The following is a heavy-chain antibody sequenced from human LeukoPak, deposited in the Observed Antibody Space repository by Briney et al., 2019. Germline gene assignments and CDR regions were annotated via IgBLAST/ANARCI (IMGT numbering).Heavy chain of an antibody. J-gene: IGHJ4*02. CDR1: GGSISSGGNY. Sequence: PSETLSLTCTVPGGSISSGGNYWSWIRQHPGKGLEWIGYIYYTGSTNNNPSLKSRITLSVDTSKNQFSLRLSSVTAAGTAVYYCARRVGKYPTYYFDYWGQGTLVTVSS. CDR3: ARRVGKYPTYYFDY. D-gene: IGHD1-1*01. CDR2: IYYTGST. V-gene: IGHV4-31*03.